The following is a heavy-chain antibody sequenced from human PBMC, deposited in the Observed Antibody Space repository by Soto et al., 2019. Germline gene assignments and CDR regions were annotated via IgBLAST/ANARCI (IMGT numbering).Heavy chain of an antibody. Sequence: EVQLLESGGGLIQPGGSLRLSCAASGFTFSSYAMTWVRQAPGKGLEWVSAVSGRDGNTYYADSVKGRFTVSRDSSKGTLSLQMNSLRAKDTAVYFCAKGHGPGTDGIGVWGPGTTDTVSS. CDR2: VSGRDGNT. D-gene: IGHD1-1*01. J-gene: IGHJ6*02. V-gene: IGHV3-23*01. CDR3: AKGHGPGTDGIGV. CDR1: GFTFSSYA.